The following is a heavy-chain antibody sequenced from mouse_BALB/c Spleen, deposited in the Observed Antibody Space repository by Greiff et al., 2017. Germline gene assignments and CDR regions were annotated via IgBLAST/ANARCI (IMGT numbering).Heavy chain of an antibody. D-gene: IGHD4-1*01. J-gene: IGHJ4*01. CDR1: GYSITSGYY. Sequence: ESGPGLVKPSQSLSLTCSVTGYSITSGYYWNWIRQFPGNKLEWMGYISYDGSNNYNPSLKNRISITRDTSKNQFFLKLNSVTTEDTATYYCAREGELYAMDYWGQGTSVTVSS. V-gene: IGHV3-6*02. CDR2: ISYDGSN. CDR3: AREGELYAMDY.